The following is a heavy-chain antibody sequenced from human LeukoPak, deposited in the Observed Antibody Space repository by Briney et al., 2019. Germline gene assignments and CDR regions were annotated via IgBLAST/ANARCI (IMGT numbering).Heavy chain of an antibody. J-gene: IGHJ4*02. Sequence: GGSLRLSCAASGFPFSSYAMSRVRQAPGTGLERVSAISGYDGRTYYSDSVKGRFTISRDNSRNTLYLQMNSLRAEDTAVYYCARFASGPECTAGKCPFDLWGQGGLVSVSS. D-gene: IGHD2-8*02. V-gene: IGHV3-23*01. CDR3: ARFASGPECTAGKCPFDL. CDR2: ISGYDGRT. CDR1: GFPFSSYA.